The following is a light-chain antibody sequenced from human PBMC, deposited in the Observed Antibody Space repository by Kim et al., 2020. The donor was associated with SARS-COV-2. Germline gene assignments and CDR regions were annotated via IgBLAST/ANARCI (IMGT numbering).Light chain of an antibody. V-gene: IGKV1-6*01. J-gene: IGKJ2*01. CDR2: AAS. Sequence: VEDMVSITGGARQGVRNDLGWYQQKPGQAPKLLINAASGLQGGVPSRFSGSVSGTDFTLSISSLQPEDFATYYCLQDFSYPYTFGQGTKLEI. CDR1: QGVRND. CDR3: LQDFSYPYT.